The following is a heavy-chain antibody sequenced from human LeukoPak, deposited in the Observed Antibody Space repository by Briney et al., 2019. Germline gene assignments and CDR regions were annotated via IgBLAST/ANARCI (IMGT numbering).Heavy chain of an antibody. CDR2: IYHSGNT. Sequence: PSETLSLTCAVYGGSFNGHHWTWIRQPPGKGLEWIGSIYHSGNTYYNPSLKSRVIISVDTSKNQFSLKLYSVTAADTAVYYCARSSGWNVWFGPWGQGTLVTVSS. J-gene: IGHJ5*02. CDR3: ARSSGWNVWFGP. D-gene: IGHD6-19*01. V-gene: IGHV4-34*01. CDR1: GGSFNGHH.